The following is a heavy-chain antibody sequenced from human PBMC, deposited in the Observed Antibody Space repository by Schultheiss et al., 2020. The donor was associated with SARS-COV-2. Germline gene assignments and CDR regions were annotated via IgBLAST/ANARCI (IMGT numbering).Heavy chain of an antibody. CDR1: GFTFSSYG. Sequence: GESLKISCAASGFTFSSYGMHWVRQAPGKGLEWVAVIWYDGSNKYYADSVKGRFTISRDNSKNTLYLQMNSLRAEDTAVYYCAREQYYDETPGWFDPWGQGTLVTVSS. J-gene: IGHJ5*02. D-gene: IGHD3-16*01. V-gene: IGHV3-33*01. CDR2: IWYDGSNK. CDR3: AREQYYDETPGWFDP.